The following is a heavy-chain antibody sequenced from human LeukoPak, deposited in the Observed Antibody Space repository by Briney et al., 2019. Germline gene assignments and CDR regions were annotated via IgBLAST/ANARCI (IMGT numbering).Heavy chain of an antibody. CDR2: ISYDGSNK. V-gene: IGHV3-30*03. Sequence: PGGSLSLSCAASGFTFSSYGMHWVRQAPGKGLEWVAVISYDGSNKYYADSVQGRFTISRDNSKNTLYLQMNSLRAEDTAVYYCARVDPMYSSSLCYSDYWGQGTLVTVSS. CDR3: ARVDPMYSSSLCYSDY. CDR1: GFTFSSYG. J-gene: IGHJ4*02. D-gene: IGHD6-13*01.